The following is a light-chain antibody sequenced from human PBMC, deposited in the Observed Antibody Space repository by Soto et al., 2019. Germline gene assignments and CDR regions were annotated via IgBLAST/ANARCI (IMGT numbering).Light chain of an antibody. V-gene: IGKV3-15*01. CDR1: QSLTSN. Sequence: EIILTQSPATLYVSPGERATLSCRASQSLTSNLAWYQQRPGQAPRLLIYDTSTRATDIPARFSGSGSGTEFTLTIASLQSEHFAVYYCQQYNHWPRMLSFGGGTRV. CDR3: QQYNHWPRMLS. CDR2: DTS. J-gene: IGKJ4*01.